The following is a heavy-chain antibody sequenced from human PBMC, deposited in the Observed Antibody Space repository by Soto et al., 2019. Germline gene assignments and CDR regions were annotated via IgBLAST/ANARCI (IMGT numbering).Heavy chain of an antibody. CDR2: IYSGGST. J-gene: IGHJ3*02. V-gene: IGHV3-66*01. D-gene: IGHD6-19*01. CDR1: GFTVSSNY. CDR3: ASASKKPYSSGWYAFDI. Sequence: GGSLRLSCAASGFTVSSNYMSWVRQAPGKGLEWVSVIYSGGSTYYADSEKGRFTIARHNSKNTLYLQMNSLRAEDTAVYYCASASKKPYSSGWYAFDIWGQGTMVTVSS.